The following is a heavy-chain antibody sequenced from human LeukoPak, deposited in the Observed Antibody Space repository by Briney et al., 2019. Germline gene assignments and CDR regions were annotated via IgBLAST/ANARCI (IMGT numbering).Heavy chain of an antibody. CDR1: GFTFSSYS. CDR3: ARDGIVGATAFDY. J-gene: IGHJ4*02. V-gene: IGHV3-21*01. D-gene: IGHD1-26*01. CDR2: ISTSNSYI. Sequence: GGSLRLSCAASGFTFSSYSMNWVRQAPGKGLEWVSSISTSNSYIYYADSVKGRFTISRDNAKNSLYLQMNSLRAEDTAVYYCARDGIVGATAFDYWGQGTLVTVSS.